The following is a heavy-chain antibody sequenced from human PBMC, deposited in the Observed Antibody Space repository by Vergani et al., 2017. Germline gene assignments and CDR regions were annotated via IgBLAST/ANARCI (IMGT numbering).Heavy chain of an antibody. CDR2: IYYSGST. CDR3: ARLYSSSWDKFYYFDY. Sequence: QVQLQESGPGLVKPSETLSLTCTVSGGSISSYYWSWIRQPPGKGLEWIGYIYYSGSTNYNPSLKSRVTISVDTSKNHFSLKLSSVTAADTAVYYCARLYSSSWDKFYYFDYWGQGTLVTVSS. J-gene: IGHJ4*02. CDR1: GGSISSYY. V-gene: IGHV4-59*01. D-gene: IGHD6-13*01.